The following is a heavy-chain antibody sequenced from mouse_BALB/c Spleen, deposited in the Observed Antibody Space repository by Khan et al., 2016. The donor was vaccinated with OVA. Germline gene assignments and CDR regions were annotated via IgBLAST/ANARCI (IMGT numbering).Heavy chain of an antibody. J-gene: IGHJ3*01. V-gene: IGHV1-26*01. Sequence: EVQLQESGPDLVKPGASVKMSCKASGYSFTGYYMNWVKQSPGKSLECIGRVYPNTGNTNYNQKFKGKAILIVDTSTSTAYMELRSLTYEDSAVYYCARGYDFFAYWGQGTLVTVSA. CDR3: ARGYDFFAY. CDR2: VYPNTGNT. CDR1: GYSFTGYY. D-gene: IGHD2-14*01.